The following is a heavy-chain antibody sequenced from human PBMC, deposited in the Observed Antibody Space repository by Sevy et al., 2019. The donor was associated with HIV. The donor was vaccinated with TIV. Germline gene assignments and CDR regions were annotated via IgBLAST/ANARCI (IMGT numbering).Heavy chain of an antibody. J-gene: IGHJ4*02. Sequence: GGSLRLSCVASGFTVSNYWMNWVRQAPGMGLEWVAKIKEDGKETYYVDSVEGRLTISRDNAKNSLYLQMTSLRAEDTAVYYCARDKNSAMVTPFDFWGQGTLVTVSS. CDR1: GFTVSNYW. V-gene: IGHV3-7*03. CDR3: ARDKNSAMVTPFDF. D-gene: IGHD5-18*01. CDR2: IKEDGKET.